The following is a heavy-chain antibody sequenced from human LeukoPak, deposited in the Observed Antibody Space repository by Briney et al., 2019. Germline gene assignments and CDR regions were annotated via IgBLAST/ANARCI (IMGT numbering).Heavy chain of an antibody. CDR2: IYYSGST. V-gene: IGHV4-59*08. CDR3: ARRNTIQSGAFDI. J-gene: IGHJ3*02. Sequence: SETLSLTCAVYGGSFSGYYWSWIRQPPGKGLEWIGYIYYSGSTNYNPSLKSRVTISVDTSKNQFSLKLSSVTAADTAVYYCARRNTIQSGAFDIWGQGTMVTVSS. D-gene: IGHD3-3*01. CDR1: GGSFSGYY.